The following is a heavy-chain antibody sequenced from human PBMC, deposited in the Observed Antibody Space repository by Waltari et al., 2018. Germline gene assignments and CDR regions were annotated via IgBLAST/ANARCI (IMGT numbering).Heavy chain of an antibody. CDR1: GFTVSSNS. V-gene: IGHV3-53*01. D-gene: IGHD3-10*01. CDR2: IYSGGST. CDR3: ARASYYYGSGSYLYYFDY. J-gene: IGHJ4*02. Sequence: EVQLVESGGGLIQPGGSLRLSCAASGFTVSSNSMSWVRQAPGKGLEWVSVIYSGGSTYYADSVKGRFTISRDNSKNTLYLQMNSLRAEDTAVYYCARASYYYGSGSYLYYFDYWGQGTLVTVSS.